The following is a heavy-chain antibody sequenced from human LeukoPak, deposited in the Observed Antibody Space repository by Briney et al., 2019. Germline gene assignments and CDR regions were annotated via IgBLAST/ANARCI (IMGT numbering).Heavy chain of an antibody. CDR2: VLYDGSNK. V-gene: IGHV3-30*19. J-gene: IGHJ4*02. D-gene: IGHD3-10*01. Sequence: GGSLRLSCAASGFTFSSYGMHWVRQAPGKGLEWVSVVLYDGSNKNYADSVKGRFTISRDNSKNTLYLQMNSLRAEDTAVYYCATELIRSGELLSGDYWGQGTLVTVSS. CDR1: GFTFSSYG. CDR3: ATELIRSGELLSGDY.